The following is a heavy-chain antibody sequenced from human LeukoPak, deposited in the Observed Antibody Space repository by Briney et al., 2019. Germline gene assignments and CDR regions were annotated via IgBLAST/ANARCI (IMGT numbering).Heavy chain of an antibody. V-gene: IGHV5-51*01. CDR1: GYSFTNYW. CDR2: IYLGDSDT. CDR3: ARHPSYTSGWPLDY. D-gene: IGHD6-19*01. Sequence: GESLKISCKGSGYSFTNYWIGWVRQMPGKGLEWMGIIYLGDSDTRYSPSFQGQVTISADKSISTAYLQWSSLKATDTAIYYCARHPSYTSGWPLDYWGQGTLVTVSS. J-gene: IGHJ4*02.